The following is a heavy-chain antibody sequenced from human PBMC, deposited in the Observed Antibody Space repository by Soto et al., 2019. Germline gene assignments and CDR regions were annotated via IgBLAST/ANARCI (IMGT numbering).Heavy chain of an antibody. J-gene: IGHJ6*03. V-gene: IGHV4-59*08. Sequence: SETLSLTCTVSGGSISSYYWSWIRQPPGKGLEWSGYIYYSGSTNYNPSLKSRVTISVDTSKNQFSLKLSSVTAADTAVYYCARLTGDVYYYYYYYMEVWGKGTTVTVSS. CDR2: IYYSGST. D-gene: IGHD7-27*01. CDR1: GGSISSYY. CDR3: ARLTGDVYYYYYYYMEV.